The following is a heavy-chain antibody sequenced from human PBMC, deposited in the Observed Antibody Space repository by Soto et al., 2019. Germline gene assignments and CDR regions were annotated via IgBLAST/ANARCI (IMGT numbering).Heavy chain of an antibody. D-gene: IGHD3-3*01. J-gene: IGHJ4*02. CDR1: GFTFSSYW. CDR2: IKQDGSEK. CDR3: ARGTTITIFGVAPQPFDY. Sequence: GGSLRLSCAASGFTFSSYWMSWARQAPGKGLEWVANIKQDGSEKYYVDSVKGRFTISRDNAKNSLYLQMNSLRAEDTAVYYCARGTTITIFGVAPQPFDYWGQGTLVTVSS. V-gene: IGHV3-7*04.